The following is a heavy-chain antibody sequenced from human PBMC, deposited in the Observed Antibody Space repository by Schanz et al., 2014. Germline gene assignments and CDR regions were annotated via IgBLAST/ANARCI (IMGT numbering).Heavy chain of an antibody. D-gene: IGHD1-26*01. J-gene: IGHJ6*02. Sequence: QVQLVESGGGVVQPGRSLRLSCAASGITLSGYGLHWVRQAPGRGLEWVALIWYDGSNKYYAESVKGRFTISRDNPKNALYLQMNSLRAEDTAVYYCARDMTSMGESGFYYYGRDVWGQGTTATVSS. CDR1: GITLSGYG. V-gene: IGHV3-33*08. CDR2: IWYDGSNK. CDR3: ARDMTSMGESGFYYYGRDV.